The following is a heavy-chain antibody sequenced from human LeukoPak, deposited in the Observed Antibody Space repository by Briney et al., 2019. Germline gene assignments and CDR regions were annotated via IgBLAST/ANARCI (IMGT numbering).Heavy chain of an antibody. J-gene: IGHJ5*02. CDR2: INSDGGGA. CDR1: XITFGNNW. CDR3: ARDVPHNWFDT. Sequence: AXXITFGNNWMHWVRQXPGKGLXXXSRINSDGGGAIYADSVKGRFTVSRDNAKNTLYLQMNSLRAEDTAVYYCARDVPHNWFDTWGQGTLVTVSS. V-gene: IGHV3-74*01.